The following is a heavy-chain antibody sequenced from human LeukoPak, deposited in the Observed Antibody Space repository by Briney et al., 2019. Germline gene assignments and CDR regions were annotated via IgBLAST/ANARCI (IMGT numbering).Heavy chain of an antibody. CDR2: IYYSGST. D-gene: IGHD2-15*01. CDR1: GGSISRYY. V-gene: IGHV4-59*01. CDR3: ARDMNLGGFDY. J-gene: IGHJ4*02. Sequence: ASETLSLTCTVSGGSISRYYWSWIRQPPGKGLEWIGYIYYSGSTNYNPSLKSRVTISVDTSKNQFSLKLSSVTAADTAVYYCARDMNLGGFDYWGQGTLVTVPS.